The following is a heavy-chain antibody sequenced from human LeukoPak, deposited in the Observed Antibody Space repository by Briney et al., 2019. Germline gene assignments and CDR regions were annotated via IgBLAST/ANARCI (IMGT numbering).Heavy chain of an antibody. CDR2: ISGSGDNSGSGDNT. V-gene: IGHV3-23*01. CDR1: GFTFSNYG. Sequence: GGSLRLSCAASGFTFSNYGMSWVRQAPGKGLECVSRISGSGDNSGSGDNTYYADSVKGRFTISRDDSKNTLYLQMNSLRAEDTALYFCAKGRSQYTRNNPDYWGQGTLVTVSS. D-gene: IGHD6-6*01. CDR3: AKGRSQYTRNNPDY. J-gene: IGHJ4*02.